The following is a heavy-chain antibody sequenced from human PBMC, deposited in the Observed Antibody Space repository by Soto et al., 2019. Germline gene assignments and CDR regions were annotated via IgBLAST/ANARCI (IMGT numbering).Heavy chain of an antibody. CDR3: ARGGDGYSFGAVY. CDR1: GGGNLRDYR. J-gene: IGHJ4*02. CDR2: IIPKLGSA. Sequence: GASVKVSCKASGGGNLRDYRTTWVRQAPGQGLEWMGGIIPKLGSANYAQNFQGRVTVTADESTNTVYMELRSLRSDDTAVYYCARGGDGYSFGAVYWGQGTPVTVSS. D-gene: IGHD2-21*01. V-gene: IGHV1-69*13.